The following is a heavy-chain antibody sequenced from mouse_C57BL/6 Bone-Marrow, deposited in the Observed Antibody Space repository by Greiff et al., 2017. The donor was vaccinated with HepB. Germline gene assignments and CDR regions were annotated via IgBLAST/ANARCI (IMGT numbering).Heavy chain of an antibody. Sequence: EVKLVESEGGLVQPGSSMKLSCTASGFTFSDYYMAWVRQVPEKGLEWVANINYDGSSTYYLDSLKSRFIISRDNAKNILYLHMSSLKSEDTATYYCAREDTTVVLDYWGQGTTLTVSS. CDR3: AREDTTVVLDY. CDR1: GFTFSDYY. J-gene: IGHJ2*01. V-gene: IGHV5-16*01. CDR2: INYDGSST. D-gene: IGHD1-1*01.